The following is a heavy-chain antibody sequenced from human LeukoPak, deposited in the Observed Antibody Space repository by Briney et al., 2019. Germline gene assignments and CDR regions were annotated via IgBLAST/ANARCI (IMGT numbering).Heavy chain of an antibody. Sequence: PSETLSLTCTVSGGSISSYYWSWIRQPPGKGLEWIGYIYYSGSTNYNPSLKSRVTISVDTSKNQFSQKLSSVTAADTAVYYCAINCGYYAPFDYWGQGTLVTVSS. J-gene: IGHJ4*02. CDR3: AINCGYYAPFDY. CDR1: GGSISSYY. D-gene: IGHD4-17*01. CDR2: IYYSGST. V-gene: IGHV4-59*08.